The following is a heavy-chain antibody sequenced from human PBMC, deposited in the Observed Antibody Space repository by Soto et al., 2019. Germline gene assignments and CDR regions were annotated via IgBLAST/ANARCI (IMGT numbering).Heavy chain of an antibody. CDR3: TSYDSSDNYFDY. CDR2: IRSKAYGGTT. D-gene: IGHD3-22*01. CDR1: GFTFGDYA. Sequence: GLSCTASGFTFGDYAMSWVRQAPGKGLEWVGFIRSKAYGGTTEYAASVKGRFTISRDDSKSIAYLQMNSLKTEDTAVYYCTSYDSSDNYFDYWGQGTLVTVSS. V-gene: IGHV3-49*04. J-gene: IGHJ4*02.